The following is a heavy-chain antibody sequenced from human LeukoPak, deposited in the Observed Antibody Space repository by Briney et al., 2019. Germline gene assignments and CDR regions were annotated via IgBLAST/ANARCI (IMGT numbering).Heavy chain of an antibody. J-gene: IGHJ6*03. CDR2: IIPIFGTA. Sequence: SVKVSCKASGGTFSSYAISWVRQAPGQGLEWMGGIIPIFGTANYAQKFQGRVTITTDESTSTAYMELSSLRSEDTAVYYCARDARPAAIGGYYYYYMDVWGKGTTVTVSS. D-gene: IGHD2-2*02. CDR1: GGTFSSYA. V-gene: IGHV1-69*05. CDR3: ARDARPAAIGGYYYYYMDV.